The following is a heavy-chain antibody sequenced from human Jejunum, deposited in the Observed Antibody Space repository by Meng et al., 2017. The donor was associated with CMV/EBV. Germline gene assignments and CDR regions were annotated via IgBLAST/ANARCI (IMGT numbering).Heavy chain of an antibody. Sequence: SEFTLSSYAMTWVRQGPGKGLEWVSFIGSSGRTIYFADSVKDRFTISRDNAKNSLYLQMNNLTVEDTAMYYCTRGGWRYSFGSFDYWGQGALVTVSS. J-gene: IGHJ4*02. CDR2: IGSSGRTI. D-gene: IGHD5-18*01. CDR1: EFTLSSYA. V-gene: IGHV3-48*03. CDR3: TRGGWRYSFGSFDY.